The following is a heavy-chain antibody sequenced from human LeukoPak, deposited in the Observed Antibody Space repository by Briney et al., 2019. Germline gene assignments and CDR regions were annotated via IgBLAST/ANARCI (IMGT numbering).Heavy chain of an antibody. Sequence: SVKLSCTASGGTFSSYAISWVRQAPGQGLEWMGGIIPIFGTANYAQKFQGRVTITADESTSTAYMELSSLRSEDTAVYYCARAKVPAAMAELDYWGQGTLVTVSS. V-gene: IGHV1-69*01. D-gene: IGHD2-2*01. J-gene: IGHJ4*02. CDR2: IIPIFGTA. CDR1: GGTFSSYA. CDR3: ARAKVPAAMAELDY.